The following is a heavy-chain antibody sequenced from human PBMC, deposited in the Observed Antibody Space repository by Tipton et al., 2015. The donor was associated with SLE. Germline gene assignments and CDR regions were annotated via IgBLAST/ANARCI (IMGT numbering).Heavy chain of an antibody. J-gene: IGHJ1*01. CDR2: VNQSGGT. CDR3: ARLCCIGAAGTGHFQL. V-gene: IGHV4-34*01. Sequence: TLSLTCGVYGGSFSGHTWTWIRQSPGQGLEWIGDVNQSGGTNYNPSLKSRVTISVDASNSQLSLQVSSVTAAGTAVYYCARLCCIGAAGTGHFQLWGQGTLVTVSS. CDR1: GGSFSGHT. D-gene: IGHD6-13*01.